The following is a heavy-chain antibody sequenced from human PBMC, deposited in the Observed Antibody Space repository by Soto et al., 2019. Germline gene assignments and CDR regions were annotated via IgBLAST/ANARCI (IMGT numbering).Heavy chain of an antibody. CDR2: ISSSSSTI. J-gene: IGHJ1*01. CDR3: ARDLGSSWYPEYFQH. Sequence: SLRLSCAASGFTFSSYSMNWVRQAPGKGLEWVSYISSSSSTIYYADSAKGRFTISRDNAKNSLYLQMNSLRAEDTAVYYCARDLGSSWYPEYFQHWGQGTLVTVSS. CDR1: GFTFSSYS. V-gene: IGHV3-48*01. D-gene: IGHD6-13*01.